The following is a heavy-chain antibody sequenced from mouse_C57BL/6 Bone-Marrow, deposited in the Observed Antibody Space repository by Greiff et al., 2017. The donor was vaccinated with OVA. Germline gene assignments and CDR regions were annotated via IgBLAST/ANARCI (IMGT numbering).Heavy chain of an antibody. V-gene: IGHV2-5*01. Sequence: VKLMESGPGLVQPSQSLSITCTVSGFSLTSYGVHWVRQSPGKGLEWLGVIWRGGSTDYNAAFMSRLSITKDNSKSQVFFKMNSLQADDTAIYYCAKKGSSPYYAMDYWGQGTSVTVSS. CDR2: IWRGGST. J-gene: IGHJ4*01. CDR3: AKKGSSPYYAMDY. CDR1: GFSLTSYG. D-gene: IGHD1-1*01.